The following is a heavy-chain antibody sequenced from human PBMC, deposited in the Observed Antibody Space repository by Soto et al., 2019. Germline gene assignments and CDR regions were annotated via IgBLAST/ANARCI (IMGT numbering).Heavy chain of an antibody. V-gene: IGHV3-33*01. J-gene: IGHJ4*02. D-gene: IGHD1-26*01. Sequence: VQPVESGGGVVQPGRSLRLSCAASGFTFRTYGMYWVRQAPGKGLEWVAVIWYDASNKYYADSVKGRFTISRDNSENTLYPQMNSLRAEDTAVYYCARGRVDGGELDLWGQGTLVTVSS. CDR3: ARGRVDGGELDL. CDR1: GFTFRTYG. CDR2: IWYDASNK.